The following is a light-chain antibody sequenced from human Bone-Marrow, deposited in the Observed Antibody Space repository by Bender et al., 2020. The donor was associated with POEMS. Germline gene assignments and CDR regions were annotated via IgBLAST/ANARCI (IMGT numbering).Light chain of an antibody. CDR3: GTWTGGLIGLVA. V-gene: IGLV1-51*01. CDR1: NSNIGSNY. Sequence: QSVLTQPPSVSAAPGQRVTISCSGNNSNIGSNYVSWYQHLPGTAPKLLIYDNSKRPSGIPDRFSASKSGTSATLAITGLQTGDEADYYCGTWTGGLIGLVAFGGGTKLTVL. J-gene: IGLJ2*01. CDR2: DNS.